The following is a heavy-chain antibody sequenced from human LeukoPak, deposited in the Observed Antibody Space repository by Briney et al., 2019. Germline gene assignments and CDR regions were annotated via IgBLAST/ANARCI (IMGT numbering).Heavy chain of an antibody. J-gene: IGHJ4*02. CDR1: GGSISSSSYY. D-gene: IGHD3-10*01. CDR3: ARSQIWFGEFFFDY. V-gene: IGHV4-39*07. Sequence: SETLSLTCTVSGGSISSSSYYWGRIRQPPGKGLEWIGRIYTSGSTNYNPSLKSRVTMSVDTSKNQFSLKLSSVTAADTAVYYCARSQIWFGEFFFDYWGQGTLVTVSS. CDR2: IYTSGST.